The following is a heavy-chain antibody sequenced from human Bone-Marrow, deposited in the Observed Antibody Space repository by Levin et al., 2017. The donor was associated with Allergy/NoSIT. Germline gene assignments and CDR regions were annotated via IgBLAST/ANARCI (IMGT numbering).Heavy chain of an antibody. Sequence: SCVASQFIFDAHGMSWVRQAPGKGLEWVSGLTWNGGTTGYADSVKGRFTISRDNANNTLYLQMNSLRAEDTALYHCARVGNYAVIADAFDLWGQGTMVTVSS. CDR1: QFIFDAHG. V-gene: IGHV3-20*01. CDR2: LTWNGGTT. J-gene: IGHJ3*01. CDR3: ARVGNYAVIADAFDL. D-gene: IGHD1-7*01.